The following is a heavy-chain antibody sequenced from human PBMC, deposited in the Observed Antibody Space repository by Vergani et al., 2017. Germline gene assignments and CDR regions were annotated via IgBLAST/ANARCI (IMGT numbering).Heavy chain of an antibody. D-gene: IGHD3-16*01. CDR3: ARLVGGALPVHPHYGMDV. CDR2: IIPIFGTA. CDR1: GGTFSSYA. J-gene: IGHJ6*02. V-gene: IGHV1-69*06. Sequence: QVQLVQSGAEVKKPGSSVKVSCKASGGTFSSYAISWVRQAPGQGLEWMGGIIPIFGTANYAQKCQGRVTNTAAKSTSPAYMELISLRSEDTAVYYCARLVGGALPVHPHYGMDVWGQGTTVTVSS.